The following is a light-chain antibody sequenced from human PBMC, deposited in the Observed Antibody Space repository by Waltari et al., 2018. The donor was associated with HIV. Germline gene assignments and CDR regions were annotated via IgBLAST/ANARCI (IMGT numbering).Light chain of an antibody. J-gene: IGLJ3*02. Sequence: SYELTPPSSVSVSPGQTARITCSGDALTKYYARWSQQKPGQAHVLVIYKNSERPSGIPGRFSGSRSGTTVTLTISGAQVGDEADYYCFSAADDNLRVFGGGTKLTVL. CDR1: ALTKYY. CDR2: KNS. CDR3: FSAADDNLRV. V-gene: IGLV3-27*01.